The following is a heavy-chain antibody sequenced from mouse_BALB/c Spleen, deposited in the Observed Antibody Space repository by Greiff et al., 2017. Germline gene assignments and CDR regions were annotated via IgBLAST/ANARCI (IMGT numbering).Heavy chain of an antibody. D-gene: IGHD2-4*01. V-gene: IGHV2-6-5*01. CDR1: GFSLTDYG. CDR3: AKHPYYDYDDFPFDY. J-gene: IGHJ2*01. Sequence: VQLQESGPGLVAPSQSLSITCTVSGFSLTDYGVSWIRQPPGKGLEWLGVIWGGGSTYYNSALKSRLSISKDNSKSQVFLKMNSLQTDDTAMYYCAKHPYYDYDDFPFDYWGQGTTLTVSS. CDR2: IWGGGST.